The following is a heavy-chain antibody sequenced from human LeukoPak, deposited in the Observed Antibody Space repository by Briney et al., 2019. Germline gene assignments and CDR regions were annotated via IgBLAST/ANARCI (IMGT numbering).Heavy chain of an antibody. D-gene: IGHD6-13*01. V-gene: IGHV3-23*05. J-gene: IGHJ4*02. CDR3: AKRDSAGLHYFDY. CDR2: LCKSGST. CDR1: GCTFSYYA. Sequence: PGGSLRLSCAASGCTFSYYAMSWVRQAPGKGLEWVSTLCKSGSTYYADSVKGRFTISRDNSKSTLYLQMNSLRAEDTAVYYCAKRDSAGLHYFDYWGQGTLVTVSS.